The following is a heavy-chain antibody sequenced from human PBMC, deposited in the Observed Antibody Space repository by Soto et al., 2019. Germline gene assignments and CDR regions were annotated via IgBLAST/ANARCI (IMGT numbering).Heavy chain of an antibody. CDR2: FDPEDGET. CDR1: GYTLTELS. CDR3: ATQYSSSWYGAFDI. J-gene: IGHJ3*02. Sequence: ASVKVSCKVSGYTLTELSMHWVRQAPGKGLEWMGGFDPEDGETIYAQKFQGRVTMTEDTSTDTAYMELSSLRSEDTAVYYCATQYSSSWYGAFDIWGQGTMVTVSS. V-gene: IGHV1-24*01. D-gene: IGHD6-13*01.